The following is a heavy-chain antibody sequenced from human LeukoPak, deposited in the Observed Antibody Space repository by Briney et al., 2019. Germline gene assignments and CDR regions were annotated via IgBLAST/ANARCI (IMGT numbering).Heavy chain of an antibody. D-gene: IGHD6-6*01. CDR3: ARDVASGYSSSSSDY. CDR2: ISSDGSNK. V-gene: IGHV3-30*01. Sequence: GGSLRLSCAASGFTFSSYAMHWVRQAPGKGLEWVAVISSDGSNKYYADSVKGRFTISRDNSKNTLYLQMNSLRAEDTAVYYCARDVASGYSSSSSDYWGQGTLVTVSS. CDR1: GFTFSSYA. J-gene: IGHJ4*02.